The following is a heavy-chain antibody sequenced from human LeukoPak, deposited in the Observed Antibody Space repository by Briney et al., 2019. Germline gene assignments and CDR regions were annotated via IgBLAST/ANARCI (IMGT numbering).Heavy chain of an antibody. CDR3: ARLIPVGYCSSTSCSEAY. V-gene: IGHV4-38-2*02. D-gene: IGHD2-2*01. CDR2: INHSGST. Sequence: SETLSLTCTVSGYSISSGYYWGWIRQPPGKGLEWIGEINHSGSTNYNPSLKSRVTISVDTSKNQFSLKLSSVTAADTAVYYCARLIPVGYCSSTSCSEAYWGQGTLVTVSS. J-gene: IGHJ4*02. CDR1: GYSISSGYY.